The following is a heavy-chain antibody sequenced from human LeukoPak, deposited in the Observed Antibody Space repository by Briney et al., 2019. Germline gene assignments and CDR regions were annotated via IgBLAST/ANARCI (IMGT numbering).Heavy chain of an antibody. CDR2: ISAYNGNT. CDR1: GYTFTSYG. V-gene: IGHV1-18*04. CDR3: ARVSGIVVVPAIRNTAHWFDP. J-gene: IGHJ5*02. Sequence: ASVKVSCKASGYTFTSYGISWVRQAPGQGLEWMGWISAYNGNTNYAQKLQGRVTMTTDTSTSTAYMELRSLRSDDTAVYYCARVSGIVVVPAIRNTAHWFDPWGQGTLVTVSS. D-gene: IGHD2-2*01.